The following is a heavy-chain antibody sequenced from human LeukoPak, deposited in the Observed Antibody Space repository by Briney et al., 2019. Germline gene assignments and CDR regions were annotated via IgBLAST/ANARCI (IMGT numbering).Heavy chain of an antibody. D-gene: IGHD3-10*01. CDR3: ASYGDYYGMDV. Sequence: WVRQAPGKGLEWIGYIYYSGSTYYNPSLKSRVTISVDTSKNQFSLKLSSVTAADTAVYYCASYGDYYGMDVWGQGTTVTVSS. CDR2: IYYSGST. V-gene: IGHV4-30-4*08. J-gene: IGHJ6*02.